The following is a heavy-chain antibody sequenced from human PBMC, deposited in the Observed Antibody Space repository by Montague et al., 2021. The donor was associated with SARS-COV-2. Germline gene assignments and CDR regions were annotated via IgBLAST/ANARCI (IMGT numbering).Heavy chain of an antibody. CDR1: GFTSSNAW. J-gene: IGHJ3*02. V-gene: IGHV3-15*01. Sequence: SLRLSCAASGFTSSNAWMSWVRQAPGKGLEWVGRVKSKTDGGTTDYAAPVKGRFTISRDDSKNTLYLQMNSLKTEDTAVYYCTTLTVVVVAATYKIRGEPDQENAFDIWGQGTMVTVSS. CDR3: TTLTVVVVAATYKIRGEPDQENAFDI. D-gene: IGHD2-15*01. CDR2: VKSKTDGGTT.